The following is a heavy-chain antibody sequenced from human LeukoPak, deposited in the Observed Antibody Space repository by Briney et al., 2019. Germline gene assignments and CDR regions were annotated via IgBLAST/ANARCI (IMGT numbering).Heavy chain of an antibody. Sequence: GGSLRLSCASSGFIFSDYAMSWVRQAPGKGLEWVSGISDSGRATYYADSVKGRYTISRDNSKNTVSLQVNSLTAEDTAVYYCARPRTTMTTYDAFDIWGQGTMVTVSS. V-gene: IGHV3-23*01. CDR2: ISDSGRAT. CDR3: ARPRTTMTTYDAFDI. CDR1: GFIFSDYA. D-gene: IGHD4-17*01. J-gene: IGHJ3*02.